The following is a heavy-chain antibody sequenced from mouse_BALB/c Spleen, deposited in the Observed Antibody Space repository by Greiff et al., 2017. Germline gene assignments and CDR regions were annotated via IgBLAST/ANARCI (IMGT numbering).Heavy chain of an antibody. J-gene: IGHJ2*01. Sequence: EVMLVESGGGLVKPGGSLKLSCAASGFTFSSYTMSWVRQTPEKRLEWVATISSGGSYTYYPDSVKGRFTISRDNAKNTLYLQMSSLKSEDTAMYYCTRDRYADYWGQGTTLTVSS. D-gene: IGHD6-5*01. V-gene: IGHV5-6-4*01. CDR3: TRDRYADY. CDR2: ISSGGSYT. CDR1: GFTFSSYT.